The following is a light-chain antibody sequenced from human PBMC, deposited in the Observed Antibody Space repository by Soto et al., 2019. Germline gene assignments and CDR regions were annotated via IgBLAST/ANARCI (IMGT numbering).Light chain of an antibody. CDR3: QQYGTSPPYT. V-gene: IGKV3-20*01. J-gene: IGKJ2*01. CDR1: QSISSTY. CDR2: GAS. Sequence: DIVLTQSPGTLSLSPGDRATLSCRASQSISSTYLAWYQQKPGQAPRLLIYGASSRTTGIPDRFSGSGSDTDFTLTISRLEPEDFAVYYCQQYGTSPPYTVGQGTRLEIK.